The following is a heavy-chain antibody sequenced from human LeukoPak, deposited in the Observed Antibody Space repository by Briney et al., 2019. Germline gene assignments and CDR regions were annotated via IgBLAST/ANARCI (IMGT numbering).Heavy chain of an antibody. Sequence: SETLSLTCTVSGGSISSYYWSWIRQPPGKGLEWIGYIYYSGSTNYNPSLKSRVTISVDTSKNQFSLKLSSVTSADTAVYYCARAGNCGGDCYSFDYWGQGTLVTVSS. V-gene: IGHV4-59*01. J-gene: IGHJ4*02. CDR1: GGSISSYY. CDR2: IYYSGST. D-gene: IGHD2-21*02. CDR3: ARAGNCGGDCYSFDY.